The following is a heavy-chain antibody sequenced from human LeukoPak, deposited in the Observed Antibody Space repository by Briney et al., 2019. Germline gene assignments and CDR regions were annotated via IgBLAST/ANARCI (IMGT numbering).Heavy chain of an antibody. CDR3: TSTLAY. Sequence: GGSLRLSCAASGFSFSNVWLTWVRQAPGKGLEWVGRSNRKTDGGTTDYAAPVKGRFTISRDDSKNTLYLQMNSLKIEDTAVYYCTSTLAYWGQGTPVTVS. CDR1: GFSFSNVW. V-gene: IGHV3-15*01. J-gene: IGHJ4*02. CDR2: SNRKTDGGTT.